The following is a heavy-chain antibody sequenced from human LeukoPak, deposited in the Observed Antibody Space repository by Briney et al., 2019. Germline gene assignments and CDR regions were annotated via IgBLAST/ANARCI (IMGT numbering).Heavy chain of an antibody. V-gene: IGHV3-23*01. CDR2: IRGSGGST. CDR1: GFTFSSYA. D-gene: IGHD6-13*01. J-gene: IGHJ4*02. CDR3: AKISTWSSSFDY. Sequence: GGSLRLSRAASGFTFSSYAMSWVRQAPGKGLEWVSAIRGSGGSTYYADSVKGRFTISRDNSKNTLYLQMNSLRAEDTAVYYCAKISTWSSSFDYWGQGTLVTVSS.